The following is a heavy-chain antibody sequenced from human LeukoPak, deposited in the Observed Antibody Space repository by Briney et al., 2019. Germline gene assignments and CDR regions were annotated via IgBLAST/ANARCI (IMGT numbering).Heavy chain of an antibody. Sequence: GGSLRLSCAASGFTFSSYSMNWVRQAPGKGLEWVSSISSSSSYIYYADSVKGRFTISRDNAKNSLYLQMNSLRAEDTAVYYCARDRTRIAAAGLDALDIWGQGTMVTVSS. D-gene: IGHD6-13*01. CDR3: ARDRTRIAAAGLDALDI. J-gene: IGHJ3*02. CDR2: ISSSSSYI. CDR1: GFTFSSYS. V-gene: IGHV3-21*01.